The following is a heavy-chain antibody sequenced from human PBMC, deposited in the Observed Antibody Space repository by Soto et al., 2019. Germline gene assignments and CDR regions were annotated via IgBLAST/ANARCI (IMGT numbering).Heavy chain of an antibody. Sequence: TLSLTCSVSGGSISSGYYYCGWVRQRPGKGLEWGGDIDQRGSTYYNPSLKSRATISVDTSKNQFSLKPSSVTAADTAVYYGARVNSPVIVVGQAFAPWGQGTLVTVSS. CDR3: ARVNSPVIVVGQAFAP. CDR2: IDQRGST. J-gene: IGHJ5*02. V-gene: IGHV4-30-4*01. CDR1: GGSISSGYYY. D-gene: IGHD3-22*01.